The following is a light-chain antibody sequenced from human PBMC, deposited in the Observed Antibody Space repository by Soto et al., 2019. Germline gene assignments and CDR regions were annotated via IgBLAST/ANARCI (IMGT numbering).Light chain of an antibody. CDR3: SSYRSDSTYV. Sequence: QSALTQPASVSGSPGQSITISCTGTNSDVGAYNSVSWYQQYPGKAPKLMMYTVSYRPSGVSDCFSGSKSGNTASLTISGLQTGDEADYYCSSYRSDSTYVFGTGTKVTVL. CDR2: TVS. CDR1: NSDVGAYNS. V-gene: IGLV2-14*01. J-gene: IGLJ1*01.